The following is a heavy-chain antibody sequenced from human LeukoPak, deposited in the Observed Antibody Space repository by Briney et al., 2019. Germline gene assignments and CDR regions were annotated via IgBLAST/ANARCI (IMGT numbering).Heavy chain of an antibody. J-gene: IGHJ4*02. CDR2: ISGSGGST. CDR3: AIQVAAITMVRGVSI. D-gene: IGHD3-10*01. CDR1: GFTFSSYA. V-gene: IGHV3-23*01. Sequence: GGSLRLSCAASGFTFSSYAMSWVRQAPGKGLEWVSAISGSGGSTYYADSVKGRFTISRGNSKNTLYLQMNSLRAEDTAVYYCAIQVAAITMVRGVSIWGQGTLVTVSS.